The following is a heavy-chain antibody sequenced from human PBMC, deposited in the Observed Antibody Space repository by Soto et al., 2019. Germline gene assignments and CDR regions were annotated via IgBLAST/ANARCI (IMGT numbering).Heavy chain of an antibody. Sequence: QVQLVQSGAEVKKPGSSVKVSCKASGGTFSSYTISWVRQAPGQGLEWMGRIIPILGIANYAQQFQGRVTITADKSTSTAYMELSSLRSEDTAVYYCARDQGYCGGDCYSSHPWGQGTLVTVSS. V-gene: IGHV1-69*08. CDR3: ARDQGYCGGDCYSSHP. CDR2: IIPILGIA. J-gene: IGHJ5*02. D-gene: IGHD2-21*02. CDR1: GGTFSSYT.